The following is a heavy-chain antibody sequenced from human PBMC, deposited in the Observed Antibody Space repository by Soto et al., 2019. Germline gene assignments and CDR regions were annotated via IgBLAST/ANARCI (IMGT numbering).Heavy chain of an antibody. CDR3: AGSGRVVVITSPFDY. D-gene: IGHD3-22*01. CDR2: ISYDGSNE. J-gene: IGHJ4*02. CDR1: GFTFSSYA. Sequence: QVQLVESGGGVVQPGRSLRLSCAASGFTFSSYAMQWVRQAPGKGLEWVAVISYDGSNEYYADSVKGRFTISRDNSKNTLYLQMNSLRVEDTAVYYCAGSGRVVVITSPFDYWGQGTLVTVSS. V-gene: IGHV3-30-3*01.